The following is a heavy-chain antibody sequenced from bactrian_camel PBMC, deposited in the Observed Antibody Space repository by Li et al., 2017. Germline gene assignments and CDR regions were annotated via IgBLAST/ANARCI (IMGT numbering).Heavy chain of an antibody. J-gene: IGHJ4*01. D-gene: IGHD5*01. CDR2: INTGGGTT. CDR3: VRDFFGSAQL. V-gene: IGHV3S40*01. CDR1: GAAFSSYD. Sequence: DVQLVESGGGLVQPGGSLRLSCAASGAAFSSYDMHWVRQAPGKGLEWVSDINTGGGTTYYADPLKGRFTISRDNAKNTVYLQMNSLKPEDTAVYHCVRDFFGSAQLWGQGTQVTVS.